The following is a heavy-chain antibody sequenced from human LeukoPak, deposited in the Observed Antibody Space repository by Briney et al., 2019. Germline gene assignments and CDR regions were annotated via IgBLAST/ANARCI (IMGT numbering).Heavy chain of an antibody. V-gene: IGHV3-64*01. Sequence: PGGSLRLSCAASGFTFSSYSMHWVRQVPGKGLEYVSAIDNNEGRTFYANSVKGRFTISRDNSKNTLYLQMGSLTAEDMAVYYCARDGDQGVFDIWGQGTMVTVSS. CDR2: IDNNEGRT. J-gene: IGHJ3*02. CDR3: ARDGDQGVFDI. CDR1: GFTFSSYS. D-gene: IGHD3-10*01.